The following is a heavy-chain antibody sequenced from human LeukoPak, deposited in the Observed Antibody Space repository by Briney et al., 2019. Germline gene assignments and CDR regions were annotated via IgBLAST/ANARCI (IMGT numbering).Heavy chain of an antibody. CDR1: GGSISSYY. Sequence: SETLSLTCTVSGGSISSYYWSWIRQHPGKGLEWIGYIYYSGSTYYNPSLKSRVTISVDTSKNQFSLKLSSVTAADTAVYYCAREGYCSGGSCSRGSYYYYYGMDVWGQGTTVTVSS. CDR2: IYYSGST. CDR3: AREGYCSGGSCSRGSYYYYYGMDV. V-gene: IGHV4-59*06. J-gene: IGHJ6*02. D-gene: IGHD2-15*01.